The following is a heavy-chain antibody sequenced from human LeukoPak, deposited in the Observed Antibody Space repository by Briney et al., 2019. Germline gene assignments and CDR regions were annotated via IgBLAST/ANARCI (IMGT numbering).Heavy chain of an antibody. CDR3: ARAGSGWLIDY. CDR1: GYTFTSYG. Sequence: GASVKASCKASGYTFTSYGISWVRQAPGQGLEWMGWINPNSGGTNYAQKFQGRVTMTRDTSISTAYMELSRLRSDDTAVYYCARAGSGWLIDYWGQGTLVTVSS. V-gene: IGHV1-2*02. D-gene: IGHD6-19*01. CDR2: INPNSGGT. J-gene: IGHJ4*02.